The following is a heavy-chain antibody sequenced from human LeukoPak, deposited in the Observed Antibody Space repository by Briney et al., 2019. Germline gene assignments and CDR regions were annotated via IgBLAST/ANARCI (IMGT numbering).Heavy chain of an antibody. CDR1: GLTFSNHG. CDR3: AKDKGVVAFDI. D-gene: IGHD2-15*01. V-gene: IGHV3-30*02. J-gene: IGHJ3*02. CDR2: IRNDGSDK. Sequence: GGSLRLSCATAGLTFSNHGMHWVPQAPGKGLEWVTFIRNDGSDKYYADSVKGRFTISRDNSKNTLYLQMSTLRAEDTAVYYCAKDKGVVAFDIWGQGTMVTVSS.